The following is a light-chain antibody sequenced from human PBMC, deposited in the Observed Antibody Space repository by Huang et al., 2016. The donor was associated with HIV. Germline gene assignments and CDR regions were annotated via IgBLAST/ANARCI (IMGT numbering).Light chain of an antibody. V-gene: IGKV3-15*01. J-gene: IGKJ1*01. CDR2: DAS. CDR3: QQYNNWPPRT. CDR1: QSVANK. Sequence: EIVMTQSPATLSVSPGNRATLSCRASQSVANKLAWYQQKPGQAPRLLIYDASARATGIPARVSGSGSGTEFTLTIDSVQSEDFAVYYCQQYNNWPPRTFGQGTKVEIK.